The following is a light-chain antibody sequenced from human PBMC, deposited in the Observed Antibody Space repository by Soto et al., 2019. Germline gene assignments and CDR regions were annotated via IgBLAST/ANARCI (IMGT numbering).Light chain of an antibody. CDR2: GAS. CDR3: QQYKNWPPIT. CDR1: ESVSSY. V-gene: IGKV3D-15*01. Sequence: ETVMTQSPATVSVSPGERVTLSCRASESVSSYLAWYQQKPGQAPRLLIYGASTRATGIPARFSGSGSGTEFILTISSLQSEDFAVYYCQQYKNWPPITFGQGTRLEIK. J-gene: IGKJ5*01.